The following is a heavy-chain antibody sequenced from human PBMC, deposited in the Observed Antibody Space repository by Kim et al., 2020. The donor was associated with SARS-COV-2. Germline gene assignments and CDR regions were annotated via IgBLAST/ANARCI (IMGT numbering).Heavy chain of an antibody. J-gene: IGHJ5*02. CDR2: IYYTGST. V-gene: IGHV4-59*01. CDR3: ARTGRLGAGDNWFDP. CDR1: GGSINSYY. D-gene: IGHD3-10*01. Sequence: SETLSLSCTVSGGSINSYYWSWIRQSPGKGLEWIAYIYYTGSTNYNPSLNSRVTISVDTSKNQFSLKLRSVTAADTAVYYCARTGRLGAGDNWFDPWGQGTLVTVSS.